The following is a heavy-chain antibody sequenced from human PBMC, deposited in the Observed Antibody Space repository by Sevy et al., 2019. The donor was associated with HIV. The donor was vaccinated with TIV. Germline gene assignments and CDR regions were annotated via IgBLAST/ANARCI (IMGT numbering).Heavy chain of an antibody. CDR1: AFTFSSYD. D-gene: IGHD6-13*01. Sequence: GGSLRLSCAATAFTFSSYDMHWVRQVAGKGLEWVSSIGLSGDTYFAGSVKGRFTISRDNVKNYLYLQISSLRAGDTAVYYCARETAADAFDVWGQGTFVTVS. V-gene: IGHV3-13*01. CDR2: IGLSGDT. CDR3: ARETAADAFDV. J-gene: IGHJ3*01.